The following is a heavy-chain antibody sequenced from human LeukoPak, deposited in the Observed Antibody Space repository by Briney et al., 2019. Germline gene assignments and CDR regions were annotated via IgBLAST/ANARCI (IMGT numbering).Heavy chain of an antibody. J-gene: IGHJ3*02. V-gene: IGHV3-23*01. CDR2: ISGSGGST. Sequence: GGSLRLSCSASGFTFTNAWMSWVRQAPGKGLEWVSAISGSGGSTYYADSVKGRFTISRDNSKNTLYLQMNSLRAEDTAVYYCAKDRDYYGSGSYYRPDAFDIWGQGTMVTVSS. CDR3: AKDRDYYGSGSYYRPDAFDI. CDR1: GFTFTNAW. D-gene: IGHD3-10*01.